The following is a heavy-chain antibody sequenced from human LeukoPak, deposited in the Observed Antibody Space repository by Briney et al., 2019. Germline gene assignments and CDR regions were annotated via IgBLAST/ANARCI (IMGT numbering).Heavy chain of an antibody. J-gene: IGHJ5*02. CDR1: GYTFTGYY. CDR3: ARTPNIVVMVAATRRWFDP. Sequence: ASVKVSCKASGYTFTGYYMHWVRQAPGQGLEWMGWINPNSGGTNYAQKFQGRVTMTRDTSISTAYMELSRLRSDDTAVYYCARTPNIVVMVAATRRWFDPWGQGTLVTVSS. D-gene: IGHD2-15*01. CDR2: INPNSGGT. V-gene: IGHV1-2*02.